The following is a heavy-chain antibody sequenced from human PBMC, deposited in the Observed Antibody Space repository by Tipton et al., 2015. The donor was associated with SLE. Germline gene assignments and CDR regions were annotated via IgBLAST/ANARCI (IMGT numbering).Heavy chain of an antibody. CDR1: GFIFSSYE. CDR2: ISSSGSTI. CDR3: ARVGMTTVTTREGAFDI. Sequence: SLRLSCAASGFIFSSYEMNWVRQAPGKGLEWVSYISSSGSTIYYADSVKGRFTISRDNAKNSLYLQLNSLRAEDTAVYYCARVGMTTVTTREGAFDIWGQGTMVTVSS. V-gene: IGHV3-48*03. D-gene: IGHD4-17*01. J-gene: IGHJ3*02.